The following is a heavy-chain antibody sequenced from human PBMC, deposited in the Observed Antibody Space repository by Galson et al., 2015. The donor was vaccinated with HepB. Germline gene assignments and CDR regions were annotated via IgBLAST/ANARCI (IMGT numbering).Heavy chain of an antibody. CDR3: ARDRSAEFDY. CDR2: ISYDAGNK. Sequence: SLRLSCAASGFTFSGYGMNWVRLAPGTGLEWVAVISYDAGNKYYADSVKGRFTISRDNSKNTLYLQMNSLRAEDTAVYYCARDRSAEFDYWGQGTLVTVSS. J-gene: IGHJ4*02. V-gene: IGHV3-30*19. D-gene: IGHD1-14*01. CDR1: GFTFSGYG.